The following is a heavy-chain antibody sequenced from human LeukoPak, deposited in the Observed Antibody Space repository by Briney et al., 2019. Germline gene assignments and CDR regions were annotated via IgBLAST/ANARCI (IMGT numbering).Heavy chain of an antibody. CDR1: GFTFEINT. CDR2: ITSTSHL. D-gene: IGHD4-17*01. V-gene: IGHV3-21*04. J-gene: IGHJ5*02. CDR3: AKHLTTGLYNWFDP. Sequence: GGSLRLSCAASGFTFEINTMNWVRQAPGTGLEWVSSITSTSHLYYADSVRGRFTVSRDNAKNSLYLQMNSLRAEDTALYYCAKHLTTGLYNWFDPWGEGTLVTVSS.